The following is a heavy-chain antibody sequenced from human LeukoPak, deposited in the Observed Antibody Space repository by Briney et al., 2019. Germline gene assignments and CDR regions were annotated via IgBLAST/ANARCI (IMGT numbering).Heavy chain of an antibody. V-gene: IGHV4-34*01. D-gene: IGHD3-10*01. J-gene: IGHJ4*02. Sequence: KSSETLSLTCAVYGGSFSGYYWSWIRQPPGKGLEWIGEINHSGSTNYNPSLKSRVTISVDTSKNQFSLKLSSVTAADTAVYYCARGYYGLGDYWGQGTLVTVSS. CDR2: INHSGST. CDR3: ARGYYGLGDY. CDR1: GGSFSGYY.